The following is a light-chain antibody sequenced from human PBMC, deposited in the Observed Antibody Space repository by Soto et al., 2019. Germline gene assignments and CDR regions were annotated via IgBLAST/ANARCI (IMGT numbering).Light chain of an antibody. J-gene: IGKJ4*01. CDR3: QQYGSSVT. CDR1: QSVRSRY. Sequence: DIVLTQSPGTLSLSPGERATLSCRASQSVRSRYLAWYQQKAGQAPRLLIYDASRRATGITDRFSGSGSGTDFTLTISRLEPDDFAVYYCQQYGSSVTFGGGTKVEIK. V-gene: IGKV3-20*01. CDR2: DAS.